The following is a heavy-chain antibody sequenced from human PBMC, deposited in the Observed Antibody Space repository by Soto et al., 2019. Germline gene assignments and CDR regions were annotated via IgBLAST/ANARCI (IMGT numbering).Heavy chain of an antibody. D-gene: IGHD4-4*01. CDR3: GRNVLAVTDDAVDV. J-gene: IGHJ3*01. CDR2: IGISIGYI. CDR1: GFSLSSYT. V-gene: IGHV3-21*01. Sequence: EEQLVESGGGLVKPGGSLRLSCVASGFSLSSYTMSWVRQAPGKGLEWVSSIGISIGYIYYAESVTGRFTISRDNAQNSLFLEMNSLRAEDTALYFCGRNVLAVTDDAVDVWGQGTMVTVSS.